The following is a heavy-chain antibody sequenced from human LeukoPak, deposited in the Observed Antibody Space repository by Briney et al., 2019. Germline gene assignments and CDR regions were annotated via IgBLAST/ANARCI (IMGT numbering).Heavy chain of an antibody. CDR2: ITWNSDNI. D-gene: IGHD3-16*01. Sequence: GGSLRLSCAASGFTSDDYAMHWVRQAPGKGLEWVSGITWNSDNIEYADSVKGRFTISRDNAKNSLYLQMNSLRAEDMALYYCAKGGGGRLIYYYYMDVWGKGTTVTVSS. J-gene: IGHJ6*03. CDR3: AKGGGGRLIYYYYMDV. CDR1: GFTSDDYA. V-gene: IGHV3-9*02.